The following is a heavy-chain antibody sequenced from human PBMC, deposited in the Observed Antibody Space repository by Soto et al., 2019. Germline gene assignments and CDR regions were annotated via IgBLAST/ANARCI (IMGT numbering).Heavy chain of an antibody. CDR3: ARDLGYYDSSGYFDY. Sequence: QVQLVESGGGLVKPGGSLRLSCAASGFTFSDYYMSWIRQAPGKGLEWVSYISSSGDITYYADSVKGRVTISRDNAKNSRYLQMHNLRAEDTAVYYCARDLGYYDSSGYFDYWGQGTLITVSS. CDR1: GFTFSDYY. CDR2: ISSSGDIT. J-gene: IGHJ4*02. V-gene: IGHV3-11*01. D-gene: IGHD3-22*01.